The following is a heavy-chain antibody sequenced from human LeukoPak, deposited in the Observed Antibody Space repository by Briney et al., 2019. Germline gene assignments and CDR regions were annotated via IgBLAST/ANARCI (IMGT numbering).Heavy chain of an antibody. J-gene: IGHJ5*02. D-gene: IGHD6-13*01. CDR3: AKAVAAAGRFGFDP. V-gene: IGHV4-59*08. CDR2: IYYSGTT. Sequence: SETLSLTCTVSGGSISSYYWSWIRQPPGKGLEWIGYIYYSGTTNYNPSLKSRVTISVDTSKNQFSLKLSSVTAADTAVYYCAKAVAAAGRFGFDPWGQGTLVTVSS. CDR1: GGSISSYY.